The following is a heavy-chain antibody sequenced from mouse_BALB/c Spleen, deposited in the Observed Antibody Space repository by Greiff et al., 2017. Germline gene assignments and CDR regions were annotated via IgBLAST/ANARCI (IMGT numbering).Heavy chain of an antibody. Sequence: VQLQQSGAELVRPGTSVKVSCKASGYAFTNYLIEWVKQRPGQGLEWIGVINPGSGGTNYNEKFKGKATLTADKSSSTAYMQLSSLTSDDSAVYFCARGVGLRLYFDYWGQGNTLTVSS. CDR3: ARGVGLRLYFDY. V-gene: IGHV1-54*01. J-gene: IGHJ2*01. D-gene: IGHD2-4*01. CDR1: GYAFTNYL. CDR2: INPGSGGT.